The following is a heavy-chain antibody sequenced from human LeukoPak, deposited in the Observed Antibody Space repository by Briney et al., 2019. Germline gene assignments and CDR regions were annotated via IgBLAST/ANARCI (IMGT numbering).Heavy chain of an antibody. CDR3: ARGVIAVAGNAFDI. CDR2: IIPIFGTA. CDR1: GGTFISYA. D-gene: IGHD6-19*01. Sequence: ASVKVSCKASGGTFISYAISWVRQAPGQGLEWMGGIIPIFGTANYAQKFQGRVTITADESTSTAYMELCSLRSEDTAVYYCARGVIAVAGNAFDIWGQGTMVTVSS. V-gene: IGHV1-69*01. J-gene: IGHJ3*02.